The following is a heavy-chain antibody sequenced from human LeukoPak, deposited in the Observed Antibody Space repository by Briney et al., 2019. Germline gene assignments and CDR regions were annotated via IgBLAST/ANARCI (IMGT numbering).Heavy chain of an antibody. D-gene: IGHD2-2*01. V-gene: IGHV4-34*01. CDR2: INHSGST. J-gene: IGHJ5*02. Sequence: PSETLSLTCAVYGGSFSGYYWSWIRQPPGKGLEWIGEINHSGSTNYNPSLKSRVTISVDTSKNQFSLKLSSVTAADTAVYYCARGGARPPRWHQLLSNWFDPWGQGTLVTVSS. CDR3: ARGGARPPRWHQLLSNWFDP. CDR1: GGSFSGYY.